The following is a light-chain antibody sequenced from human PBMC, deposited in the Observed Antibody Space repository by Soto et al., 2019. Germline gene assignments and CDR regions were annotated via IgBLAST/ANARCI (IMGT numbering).Light chain of an antibody. J-gene: IGLJ1*01. CDR2: EVS. V-gene: IGLV2-14*01. Sequence: QSVLTQPASVSGSPGQSITISCTGTSSDVGGYNYVSWYQQHPGKAPKLMIYEVSNRPSGVSNRFSGSKSGNTASLTISGLQAEDEADYYCSSYTSSSTFVYVFGTGTKLTVL. CDR1: SSDVGGYNY. CDR3: SSYTSSSTFVYV.